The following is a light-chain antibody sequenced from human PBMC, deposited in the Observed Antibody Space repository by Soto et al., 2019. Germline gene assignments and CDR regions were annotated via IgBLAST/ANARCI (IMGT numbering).Light chain of an antibody. CDR2: AAS. J-gene: IGKJ1*01. V-gene: IGKV1-39*01. Sequence: DIQMTQSPSSLSASVGARVTISCRASQTITTYLNWYQQKPGKAPKLLIYAASSLHSGVPSRFSGRGSGTDFTLTISSLQPEDFAAYYCQQTYRALWTFGQGTKLEIK. CDR3: QQTYRALWT. CDR1: QTITTY.